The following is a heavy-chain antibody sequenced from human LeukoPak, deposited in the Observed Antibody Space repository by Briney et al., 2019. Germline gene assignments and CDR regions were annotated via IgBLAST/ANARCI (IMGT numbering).Heavy chain of an antibody. J-gene: IGHJ4*02. CDR1: GFTFSSYA. V-gene: IGHV3-30-3*01. CDR3: ATSAAVSVYARRQYYFDY. D-gene: IGHD2-8*01. Sequence: GGSLRLSCAASGFTFSSYAMHWVRQAPGKGLEWVAVISYDGSNKYYADSVKGRFTISRDNSKNTLYLQMNSLRSEDTAVYYGATSAAVSVYARRQYYFDYWGQGTLVTVSS. CDR2: ISYDGSNK.